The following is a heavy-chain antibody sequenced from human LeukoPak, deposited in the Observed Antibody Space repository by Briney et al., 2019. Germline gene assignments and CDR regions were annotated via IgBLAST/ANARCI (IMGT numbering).Heavy chain of an antibody. CDR2: IIPILGTA. CDR1: GGTFSSYA. CDR3: ARNQGGMENYFDY. D-gene: IGHD3-16*01. J-gene: IGHJ4*02. Sequence: GASVKVSCKASGGTFSSYAISWVRQAPGQGLEWMGGIIPILGTANYAQKFQGRVTITADESTSTAYMELSSLRSEDTAVYYCARNQGGMENYFDYWGQGPLVTVSS. V-gene: IGHV1-69*13.